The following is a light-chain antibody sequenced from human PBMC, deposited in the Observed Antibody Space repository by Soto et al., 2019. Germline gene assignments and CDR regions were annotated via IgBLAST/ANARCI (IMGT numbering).Light chain of an antibody. J-gene: IGKJ1*01. Sequence: DIQMTQSPSSLSASVRDRVTVTCRASQGISNYLAWYQQKPGKVPKLLIYAASNLQSGVPSRFSGSGSGTEFTVTISSLQPEDVATYYCQKYNSTPWTFGQGTKVEIK. CDR1: QGISNY. CDR2: AAS. V-gene: IGKV1-27*01. CDR3: QKYNSTPWT.